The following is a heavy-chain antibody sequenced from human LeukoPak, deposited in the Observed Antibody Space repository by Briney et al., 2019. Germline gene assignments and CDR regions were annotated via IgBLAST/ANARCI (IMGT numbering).Heavy chain of an antibody. CDR2: IYHSGST. V-gene: IGHV4-38-2*02. Sequence: SETLSLTCTVSGYSISSGYYWGWIRQPPGKGLEWIGSIYHSGSTYYNPSLKSRVTISVDTSKNQFSLKLSSVTAADTALYYCAKLSLGDFEYFDYWGQGTLVTVSS. CDR3: AKLSLGDFEYFDY. D-gene: IGHD2-21*02. CDR1: GYSISSGYY. J-gene: IGHJ4*02.